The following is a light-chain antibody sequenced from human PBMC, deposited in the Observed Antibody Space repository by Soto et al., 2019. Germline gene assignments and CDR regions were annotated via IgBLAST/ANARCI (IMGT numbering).Light chain of an antibody. V-gene: IGKV1-39*01. CDR2: AAS. J-gene: IGKJ5*01. CDR3: QQSYSTPPIT. Sequence: IQMTQSPSSLSAPVGDRVTITCRASQSISSYLNWYQQKPGKAPKLLIYAASSLQSGVPSRFSGSGSGTDFTLTISSLQPEDFATYYCQQSYSTPPITFGQGTRLEIK. CDR1: QSISSY.